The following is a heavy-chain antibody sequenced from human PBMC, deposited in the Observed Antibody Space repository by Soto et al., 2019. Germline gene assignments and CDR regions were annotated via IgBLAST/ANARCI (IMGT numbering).Heavy chain of an antibody. Sequence: GGSLRLSCAASGFTFSSYSMNWVRQAPGKGLEWVSSISSSSSYIYYADSVKGRFTISRDNAKNSLYLQMNSLRAEDTAVYYCARGGTVSSGYYFDYWGQGTLGTVSS. CDR1: GFTFSSYS. D-gene: IGHD3-22*01. CDR3: ARGGTVSSGYYFDY. CDR2: ISSSSSYI. V-gene: IGHV3-21*01. J-gene: IGHJ4*02.